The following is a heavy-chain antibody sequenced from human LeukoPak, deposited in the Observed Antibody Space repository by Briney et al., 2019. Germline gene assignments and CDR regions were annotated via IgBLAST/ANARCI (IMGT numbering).Heavy chain of an antibody. CDR3: ASLKNYYDSSGYLVTDAFDI. CDR1: GYTFTTYN. CDR2: ISGYNGNT. V-gene: IGHV1-18*01. D-gene: IGHD3-22*01. Sequence: ASVKVSCKASGYTFTTYNINWVRQAPGQGLEWMGWISGYNGNTNYVQKLQRRVTMTTDTSTSTAYMELRSLKSDDTAVYYCASLKNYYDSSGYLVTDAFDIWGQGTMVTVSS. J-gene: IGHJ3*02.